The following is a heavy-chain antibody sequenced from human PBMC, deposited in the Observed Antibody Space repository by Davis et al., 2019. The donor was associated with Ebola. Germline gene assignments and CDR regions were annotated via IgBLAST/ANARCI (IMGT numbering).Heavy chain of an antibody. CDR3: ARDKGPYNWFDP. V-gene: IGHV4-34*01. CDR1: GWSFSGYY. CDR2: INHSGST. Sequence: MPSETLSLTCAVYGWSFSGYYWSWIRQPPGKGLEWIGEINHSGSTNYNPSLKSRVTISVDTSKNQFSLKLSSVTAADTAVYYCARDKGPYNWFDPWGQGTLVTVSS. J-gene: IGHJ5*02.